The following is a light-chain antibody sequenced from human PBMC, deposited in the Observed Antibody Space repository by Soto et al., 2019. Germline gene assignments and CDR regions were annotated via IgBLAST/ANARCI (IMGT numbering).Light chain of an antibody. CDR3: QQSFSTTWT. Sequence: IQLTQSPSSLSASVGDRVTVTCRASQGISDYLAWYQQKPGRAPKLLIYAAAILQTGVPSRFSGSGSETDFTLTISSLQPEDFATYSCQQSFSTTWTFGQGTKVDIK. V-gene: IGKV1-39*01. CDR2: AAA. J-gene: IGKJ1*01. CDR1: QGISDY.